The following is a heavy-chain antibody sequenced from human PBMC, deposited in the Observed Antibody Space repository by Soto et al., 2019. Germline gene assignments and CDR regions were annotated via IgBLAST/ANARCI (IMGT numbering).Heavy chain of an antibody. V-gene: IGHV1-69*01. Sequence: QEQLVQSGAEVKKPGSSVKISCKPSGGGFSTYGINWVRQAPGQGLEWMGGIIPLFGTPNYAQNFQGRVTIXAXXXXXXXMELRXXXXXXXXXYYCAGDGLXXXXXXYRNW. CDR1: GGGFSTYG. D-gene: IGHD3-10*01. CDR3: GDGLXXXXXXYRNW. CDR2: IIPLFGTP. J-gene: IGHJ5*01.